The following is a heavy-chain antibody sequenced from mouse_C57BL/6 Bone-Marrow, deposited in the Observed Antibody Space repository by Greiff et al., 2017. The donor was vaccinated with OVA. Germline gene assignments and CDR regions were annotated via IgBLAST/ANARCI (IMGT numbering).Heavy chain of an antibody. CDR1: GYTFTSYW. CDR2: IHPNSGST. V-gene: IGHV1-64*01. J-gene: IGHJ1*03. Sequence: QVQLQQPGAELVKPGASVKLSCKASGYTFTSYWMHWVKQRPGQGLEWIGMIHPNSGSTNYNEKFKSKATLTVDTSSSTAYMQLSSLTSEDSAVYFCARPTVDWYFDVWGTGTTVTVSS. CDR3: ARPTVDWYFDV. D-gene: IGHD1-1*01.